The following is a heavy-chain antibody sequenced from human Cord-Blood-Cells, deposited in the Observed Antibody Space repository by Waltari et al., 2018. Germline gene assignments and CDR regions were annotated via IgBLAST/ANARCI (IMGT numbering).Heavy chain of an antibody. CDR1: GGSISSHY. Sequence: QVQLQKSGPGLVKPSETLSLTCTVSGGSISSHYWSWIRQPPGKGLEWIGYIYYSGSTNYNPSLKSRVTISVDTSKNQFSLKLSSVTAADTAVYYCARIAAAGTLPFDYWGQGTLVTVSS. V-gene: IGHV4-59*11. D-gene: IGHD6-13*01. CDR2: IYYSGST. CDR3: ARIAAAGTLPFDY. J-gene: IGHJ4*02.